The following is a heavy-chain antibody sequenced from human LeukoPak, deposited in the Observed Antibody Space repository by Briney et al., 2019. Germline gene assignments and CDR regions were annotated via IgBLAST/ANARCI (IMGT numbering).Heavy chain of an antibody. Sequence: ASVKVSCKASGFTFTSSAMQWVRQARGQRLEWIGWIVVGSGNTNYAQKFQERVTITRDMSTSTAYMELSSLRSEDTAVYYCATSVLLWFGERVGDAFDIWGQGTMVTVSS. CDR2: IVVGSGNT. CDR1: GFTFTSSA. D-gene: IGHD3-10*01. CDR3: ATSVLLWFGERVGDAFDI. V-gene: IGHV1-58*02. J-gene: IGHJ3*02.